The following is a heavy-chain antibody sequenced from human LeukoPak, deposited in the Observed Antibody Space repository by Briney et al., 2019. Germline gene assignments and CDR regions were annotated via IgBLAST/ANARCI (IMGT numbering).Heavy chain of an antibody. V-gene: IGHV1-46*01. CDR1: GYTFTSHY. CDR2: IHPSGGNP. CDR3: ASDCSSTACQGPVLDF. Sequence: ASVKVSCKASGYTFTSHYVHWVRQAPGQGLEWMRIIHPSGGNPRSTENFQGRVTMTRDTSTSTVYLELRSLTSQDTAVYYCASDCSSTACQGPVLDFWGPGTLVTVSS. J-gene: IGHJ4*02. D-gene: IGHD6-13*01.